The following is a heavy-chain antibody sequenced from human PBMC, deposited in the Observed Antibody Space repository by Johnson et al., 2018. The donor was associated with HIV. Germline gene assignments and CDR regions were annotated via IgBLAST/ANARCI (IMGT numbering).Heavy chain of an antibody. CDR1: GFTFSNAW. V-gene: IGHV3-11*04. D-gene: IGHD1-7*01. CDR3: ARSNWNSGDAFDI. J-gene: IGHJ3*02. Sequence: QVQLVESGGGLVQPGRSLRLSCAASGFTFSNAWMSWIRQAPGKGLEWISYISTSGSSIYYADSVKGRFTISRDNAKNSLYLQMNSLRAEDTAVYYCARSNWNSGDAFDIWGQGTMVTVSS. CDR2: ISTSGSSI.